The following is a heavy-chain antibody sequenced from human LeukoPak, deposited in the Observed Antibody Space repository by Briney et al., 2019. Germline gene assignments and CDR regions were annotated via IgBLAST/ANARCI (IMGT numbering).Heavy chain of an antibody. Sequence: GGSLRLSCAASGFTFSSYAMSWVRQAPGKGLEWVSAISGSGGSTYYADSVKGRFTISRDNSKNTLYLQMNSLRAEDTAVYYCARAPGSTSCYPDDAFDIWGQGTMVTVSS. J-gene: IGHJ3*02. CDR3: ARAPGSTSCYPDDAFDI. V-gene: IGHV3-23*01. D-gene: IGHD2-2*01. CDR1: GFTFSSYA. CDR2: ISGSGGST.